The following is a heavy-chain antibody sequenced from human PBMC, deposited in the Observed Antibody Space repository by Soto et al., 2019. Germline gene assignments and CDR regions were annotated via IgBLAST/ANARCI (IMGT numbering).Heavy chain of an antibody. CDR2: IYYSGST. CDR3: AREVGYSNYYNWFDP. V-gene: IGHV4-59*01. CDR1: GGSISSYY. D-gene: IGHD4-4*01. Sequence: PSETLSLTCTVSGGSISSYYWSWIRQPPGKGLEWIGYIYYSGSTNYNPSLKSRVTISVDTSKNQFSLKLSSVTAADTAVYYCAREVGYSNYYNWFDPWGQGTLVTV. J-gene: IGHJ5*02.